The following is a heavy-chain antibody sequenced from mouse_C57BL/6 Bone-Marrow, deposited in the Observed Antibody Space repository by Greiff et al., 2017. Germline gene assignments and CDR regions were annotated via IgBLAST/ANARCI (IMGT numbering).Heavy chain of an antibody. CDR2: IYPGDGDT. J-gene: IGHJ4*01. V-gene: IGHV1-82*01. CDR1: GYAFSSSW. Sequence: VQLQQSGPELVKPGASVKISCKASGYAFSSSWMNWVKQRPGKGLEWIGRIYPGDGDTNYNGKFKGKATLTADKSSSTAYMQLSSLTSEDSAVYFCARGWYYAMDYWGQGTSVTVSS. CDR3: ARGWYYAMDY. D-gene: IGHD2-3*01.